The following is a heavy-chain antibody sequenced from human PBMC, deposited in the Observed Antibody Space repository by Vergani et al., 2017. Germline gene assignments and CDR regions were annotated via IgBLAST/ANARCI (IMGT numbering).Heavy chain of an antibody. D-gene: IGHD3-3*01. CDR3: ARTLTRFLEWLLYFDY. Sequence: QIQLVQSGAEVKKPGSLVKVSCKAPGGTFSKYGISWVRQAPGQGLEWMGGIIPMFGKTIYTQKFQGRVTFTADESTSTAYMELSSLLSEDTAVYYCARTLTRFLEWLLYFDYWGRGTLVTVSS. CDR2: IIPMFGKT. CDR1: GGTFSKYG. J-gene: IGHJ4*02. V-gene: IGHV1-69*01.